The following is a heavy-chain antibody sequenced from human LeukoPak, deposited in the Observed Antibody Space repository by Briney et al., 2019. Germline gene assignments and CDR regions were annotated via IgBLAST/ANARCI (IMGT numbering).Heavy chain of an antibody. CDR2: IYTSGST. CDR3: AREWFADYYYYYYMDV. J-gene: IGHJ6*03. D-gene: IGHD3-22*01. V-gene: IGHV4-4*07. CDR1: GGSISSYY. Sequence: SETLSLTCTVSGGSISSYYWSWIRQPAGKGLEWIGRIYTSGSTNYNPSLKSRVTMSVDTSKNQFSLKLSSVTAADTAVYYCAREWFADYYYYYYMDVWGKGTTVTVSS.